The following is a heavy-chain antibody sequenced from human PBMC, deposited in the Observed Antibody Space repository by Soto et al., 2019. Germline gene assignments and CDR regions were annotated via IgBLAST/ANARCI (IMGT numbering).Heavy chain of an antibody. Sequence: ASVKVSCKASGYTFTGYYMHWVRQAPGQGLEWMGWINPNSGGTNYAQKFQGRATMTRDTSISTAYMELSRLRSDDTAVYYCARGELSCDFWSGYCNYYGMDVWGQGTTVTVSS. CDR1: GYTFTGYY. D-gene: IGHD3-3*01. V-gene: IGHV1-2*02. CDR3: ARGELSCDFWSGYCNYYGMDV. J-gene: IGHJ6*02. CDR2: INPNSGGT.